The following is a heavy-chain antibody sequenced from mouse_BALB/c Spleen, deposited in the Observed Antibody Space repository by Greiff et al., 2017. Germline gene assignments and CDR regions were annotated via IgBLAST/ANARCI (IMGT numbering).Heavy chain of an antibody. CDR3: ARGYYFDY. CDR1: GFTFSDFY. CDR2: SRNKANDYTT. J-gene: IGHJ2*01. V-gene: IGHV7-1*02. Sequence: EVKLMESGGGLVQPGGSLRLSCATSGFTFSDFYMEWVQPPGKRLEWIAASRNKANDYTTEYSASVKGRFIVSRDTSQSILYLQMNALRAEDTAIYYCARGYYFDYWGQGTTLTVSS.